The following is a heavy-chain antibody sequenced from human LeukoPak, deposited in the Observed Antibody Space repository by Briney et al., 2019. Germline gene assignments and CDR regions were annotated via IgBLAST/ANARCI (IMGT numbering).Heavy chain of an antibody. Sequence: SETLSLTCTVSGGSISSYYWNWIRQPPGKGLEWIGYIYYSGGTNYNPSLKSRVTISVDTSKNQFSLKLSSVTAADTAVYYCAGVFSFYGMDVWGQGTTVTVSS. CDR1: GGSISSYY. V-gene: IGHV4-59*01. CDR3: AGVFSFYGMDV. CDR2: IYYSGGT. J-gene: IGHJ6*02.